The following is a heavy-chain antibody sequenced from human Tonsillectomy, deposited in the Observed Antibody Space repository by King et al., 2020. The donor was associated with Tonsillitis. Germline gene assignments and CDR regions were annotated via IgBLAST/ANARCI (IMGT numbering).Heavy chain of an antibody. CDR2: IWYDGSNK. Sequence: VQLVESGGGVVQPGRSLRLSCAASGFTFSSYGMHWVRQAPGKGLEWLAVIWYDGSNKYYADSVKGRFTISRDNSKNTLYLQMNSLRAEETAVYYCARGSYCSSTSCYRDAFDIWGQGTMVTVSS. CDR3: ARGSYCSSTSCYRDAFDI. V-gene: IGHV3-33*01. D-gene: IGHD2-2*02. J-gene: IGHJ3*02. CDR1: GFTFSSYG.